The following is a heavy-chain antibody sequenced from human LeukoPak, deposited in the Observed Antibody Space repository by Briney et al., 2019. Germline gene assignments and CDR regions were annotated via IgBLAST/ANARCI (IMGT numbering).Heavy chain of an antibody. D-gene: IGHD5-12*01. J-gene: IGHJ5*02. CDR2: IYSGGST. CDR3: ARAGGYDWRNWFDP. CDR1: GFTVSSNY. V-gene: IGHV3-53*01. Sequence: GGSLRLSCAASGFTVSSNYMSWVRQAPGKGLEWVSVIYSGGSTYYADSVKGRSTISRDNSKNTLYLQMNSLRAEDTAVYYCARAGGYDWRNWFDPWGQGTLVTVSS.